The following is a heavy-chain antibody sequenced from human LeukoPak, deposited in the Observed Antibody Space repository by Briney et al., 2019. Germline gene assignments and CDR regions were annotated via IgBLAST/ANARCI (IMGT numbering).Heavy chain of an antibody. Sequence: GESLNTSCKGSGYSFTSYWISWVRPMPGKGLEWMGRIAPSDSYTNYSPSFQGHVTISADKSISTAYLQWSSLKASDTAMYYCARQPPAGSGSYYGYYYGMDVWGQGTTVSVSS. CDR2: IAPSDSYT. J-gene: IGHJ6*02. D-gene: IGHD3-10*01. V-gene: IGHV5-10-1*01. CDR1: GYSFTSYW. CDR3: ARQPPAGSGSYYGYYYGMDV.